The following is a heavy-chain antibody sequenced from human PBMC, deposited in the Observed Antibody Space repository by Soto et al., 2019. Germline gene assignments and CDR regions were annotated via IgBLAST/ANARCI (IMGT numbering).Heavy chain of an antibody. V-gene: IGHV3-23*01. D-gene: IGHD3-9*01. Sequence: EVQLLESGGGLVQPGGSLRLSCAASGFTFRSYAMSWVRQAPGKGLEWVAAISGSGGSTYYVGSVKGRFTISRDNSKNTLYLQMNALRAVDTAVYYCARDRYYDILTGYYSAVGYWGQGTLVTVSS. CDR2: ISGSGGST. CDR3: ARDRYYDILTGYYSAVGY. J-gene: IGHJ4*02. CDR1: GFTFRSYA.